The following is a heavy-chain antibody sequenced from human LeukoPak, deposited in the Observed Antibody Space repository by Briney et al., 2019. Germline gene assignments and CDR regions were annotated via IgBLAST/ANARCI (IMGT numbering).Heavy chain of an antibody. J-gene: IGHJ6*03. CDR3: ARELVFGVVIDYYYMDV. D-gene: IGHD3-3*01. Sequence: SETLSLTCTVSGGSISSGGYYWSWIRQPPGKGLEWIGYIYLSGSTCYNPSLKSRVTISVDRSKNQFSLKLSSVTAADTAVYYCARELVFGVVIDYYYMDVWGKGTTVTVSS. V-gene: IGHV4-30-2*01. CDR2: IYLSGST. CDR1: GGSISSGGYY.